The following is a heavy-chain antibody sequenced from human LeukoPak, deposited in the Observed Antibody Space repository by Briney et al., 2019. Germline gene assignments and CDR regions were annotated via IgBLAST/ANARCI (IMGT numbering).Heavy chain of an antibody. CDR3: ARNGPSADDAFDI. V-gene: IGHV1-8*01. D-gene: IGHD2-8*01. CDR1: GYTFTSYD. J-gene: IGHJ3*02. CDR2: MNPNSGNT. Sequence: ASVKVSCKASGYTFTSYDINWVRQATGQGLEWVGWMNPNSGNTGYAQKFQGRVTMTRNTSISTAYMELSSLRSEDTAVYYCARNGPSADDAFDIWGQGTMVTVSS.